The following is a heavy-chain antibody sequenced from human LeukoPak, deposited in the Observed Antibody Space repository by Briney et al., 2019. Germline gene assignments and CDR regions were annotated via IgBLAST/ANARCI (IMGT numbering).Heavy chain of an antibody. Sequence: GGSLRLSCAASGFTFSSYAMHWVRQAPGKGLEWVAVISYDGSNKYYADSVKGRFTISRDNSKNTLYLQMNSLRAEDTAVYYCASGGSSEYWGQGTLVTVSS. D-gene: IGHD2-15*01. CDR3: ASGGSSEY. V-gene: IGHV3-30*04. J-gene: IGHJ4*02. CDR2: ISYDGSNK. CDR1: GFTFSSYA.